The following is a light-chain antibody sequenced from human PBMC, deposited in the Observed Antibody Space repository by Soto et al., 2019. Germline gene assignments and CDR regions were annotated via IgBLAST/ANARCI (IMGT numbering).Light chain of an antibody. CDR2: EVS. Sequence: QSALTQPASVSGSPGQSITISCTGTSSDVGGYNYVSWYQQHPGKAPKLMIYEVSNRPSGVSNRFSGSKSGITASLTISGLQAEDEADYYCSSYTRSSSLVFGGGTKLTVL. CDR3: SSYTRSSSLV. J-gene: IGLJ2*01. V-gene: IGLV2-14*01. CDR1: SSDVGGYNY.